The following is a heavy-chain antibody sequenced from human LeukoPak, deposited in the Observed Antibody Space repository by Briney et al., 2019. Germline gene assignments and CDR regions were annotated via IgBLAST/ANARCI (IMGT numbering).Heavy chain of an antibody. Sequence: GGSLRLSCAVSGFTVSRNYMSWVRQAPGKGLEWVSVIYSGGSTDYADSVKGRFTISRDNSKNTVYLQMNSLRPKDTAMYYCAREGGYVFDYWGQGTLVTVSS. CDR3: AREGGYVFDY. D-gene: IGHD5-12*01. CDR1: GFTVSRNY. CDR2: IYSGGST. V-gene: IGHV3-53*01. J-gene: IGHJ4*02.